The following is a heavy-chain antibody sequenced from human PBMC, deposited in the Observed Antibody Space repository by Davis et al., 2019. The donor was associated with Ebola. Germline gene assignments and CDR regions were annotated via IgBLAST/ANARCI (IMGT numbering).Heavy chain of an antibody. D-gene: IGHD4-23*01. CDR3: ARGADYGGAFDI. V-gene: IGHV3-73*01. J-gene: IGHJ3*02. CDR1: GFTFSGSA. Sequence: GGSLRLSCAASGFTFSGSAMHWVRQASGKGLEWVGRIRSKANSYATAYAASVKGRFTISRDNSKNTLYLQMNSLRAEDTAVYYCARGADYGGAFDIWGQGTMVTVSS. CDR2: IRSKANSYAT.